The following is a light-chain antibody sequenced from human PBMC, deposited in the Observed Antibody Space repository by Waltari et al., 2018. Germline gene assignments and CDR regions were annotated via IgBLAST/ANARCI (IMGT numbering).Light chain of an antibody. Sequence: QSVLTQPPSVSAAPGQKVTISCSGTRPNIGNNYVSRYQQLPGTAPKLLIYDNNKRPSGIPDRFSGSKSGTSATLGITGLQTGDEADYYCGTWDSSLSAGVFGTGTKVTVL. CDR1: RPNIGNNY. CDR2: DNN. J-gene: IGLJ1*01. CDR3: GTWDSSLSAGV. V-gene: IGLV1-51*01.